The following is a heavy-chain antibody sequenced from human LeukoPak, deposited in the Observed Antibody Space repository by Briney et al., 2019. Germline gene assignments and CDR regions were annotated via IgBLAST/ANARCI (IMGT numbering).Heavy chain of an antibody. CDR3: AKDRVVRGVMGRDDY. V-gene: IGHV3-23*01. D-gene: IGHD3-10*01. J-gene: IGHJ4*02. Sequence: PGGSLRLSCAASGFTFSSYAMSWVRQAPGKGLEWVSTISGSADSTYSADSVKGRFTISRDNPKNTLYLQMNGLRADDTAVYYCAKDRVVRGVMGRDDYWGQGTLVTVSS. CDR1: GFTFSSYA. CDR2: ISGSADST.